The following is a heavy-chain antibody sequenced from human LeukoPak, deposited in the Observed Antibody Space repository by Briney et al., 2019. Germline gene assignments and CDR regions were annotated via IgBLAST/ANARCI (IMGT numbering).Heavy chain of an antibody. Sequence: ASVKVSCKASGYTFTGYCMHWVRQAPGQGLEWMGWINPNSGGTNYAQKFQGRVTMTRDTSISTAYIELSRLRSDDTAVYYCASSGGVVTLLSPEPTAYWGQGTLVTVSS. D-gene: IGHD4-23*01. CDR2: INPNSGGT. CDR1: GYTFTGYC. V-gene: IGHV1-2*02. J-gene: IGHJ4*02. CDR3: ASSGGVVTLLSPEPTAY.